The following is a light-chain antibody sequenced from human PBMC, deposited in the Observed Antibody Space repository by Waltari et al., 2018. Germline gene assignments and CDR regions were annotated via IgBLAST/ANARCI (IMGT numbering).Light chain of an antibody. CDR3: SSYAAYNTVI. CDR1: SGDVGHSNL. J-gene: IGLJ2*01. V-gene: IGLV2-23*02. CDR2: GVN. Sequence: QSTLTPPASVSGALGQSITISCIATSGDVGHSNLVSWYQQHPGKAPKFMIYGVNKRPSGVSNRFSGSKSGNTASLTISGLQGEDEAIYFCSSYAAYNTVIFGGGTKVTVL.